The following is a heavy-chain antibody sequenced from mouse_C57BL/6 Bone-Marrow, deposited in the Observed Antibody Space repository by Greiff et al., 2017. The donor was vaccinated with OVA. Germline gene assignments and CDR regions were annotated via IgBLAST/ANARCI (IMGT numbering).Heavy chain of an antibody. D-gene: IGHD2-3*01. J-gene: IGHJ2*01. V-gene: IGHV1-81*01. CDR2: IYPRSGNT. Sequence: VKLMESGAELARPGASVKLSCKASGYTFTSYGISWVKQRTGQGLEWIGEIYPRSGNTYYNEKFKGKATLTADKSSSTAYMALRSLTSEDSAVYVCARHGWLLRYFDYWGQGTTLTVSS. CDR1: GYTFTSYG. CDR3: ARHGWLLRYFDY.